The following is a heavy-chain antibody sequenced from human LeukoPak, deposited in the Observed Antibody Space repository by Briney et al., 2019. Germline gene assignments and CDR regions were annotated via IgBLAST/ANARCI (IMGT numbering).Heavy chain of an antibody. CDR2: IIPIFGTA. D-gene: IGHD2-2*01. CDR1: GGTFSSYA. Sequence: GASVKVSCKASGGTFSSYAISWVRRAPGQGLEWMGGIIPIFGTANYAQKFQGRVTITADKSTSTAYMELSSLRSEDTAVYYCARTSRRYCSSTSCYDFDYWGQGTLVTVSS. J-gene: IGHJ4*02. CDR3: ARTSRRYCSSTSCYDFDY. V-gene: IGHV1-69*06.